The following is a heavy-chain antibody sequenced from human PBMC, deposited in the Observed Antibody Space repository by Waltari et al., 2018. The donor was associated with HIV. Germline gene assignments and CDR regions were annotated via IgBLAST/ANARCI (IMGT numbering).Heavy chain of an antibody. Sequence: EVKLLESGGGSVKPGGSLRLSCAASGFSFDDFGMSWVRRTPGKGLEWVSRISGSGDGRYKTYYTDSVKGRFIISRDTSKTTLYLQMNNLRTEDTALYFCAKEVPVCAGDCYIDAFDTWGQGTMVAVSS. V-gene: IGHV3-23*01. CDR1: GFSFDDFG. J-gene: IGHJ3*02. D-gene: IGHD2-21*02. CDR2: ISGSGDGRYKT. CDR3: AKEVPVCAGDCYIDAFDT.